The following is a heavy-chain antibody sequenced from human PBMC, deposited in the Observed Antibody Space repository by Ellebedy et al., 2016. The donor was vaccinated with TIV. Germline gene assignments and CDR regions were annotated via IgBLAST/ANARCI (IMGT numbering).Heavy chain of an antibody. J-gene: IGHJ4*02. V-gene: IGHV3-53*01. CDR3: ARDGAASNQLVTYYFDS. CDR1: GFSVGRNH. D-gene: IGHD6-13*01. Sequence: PGGSLRLSCAASGFSVGRNHMNWVRQAPGKGPEWVSVIFSNDNTYYAESVKGRFTISRDHSKNTVYLQMSGLSAEDTAVYYCARDGAASNQLVTYYFDSWGQGTLVTVSS. CDR2: IFSNDNT.